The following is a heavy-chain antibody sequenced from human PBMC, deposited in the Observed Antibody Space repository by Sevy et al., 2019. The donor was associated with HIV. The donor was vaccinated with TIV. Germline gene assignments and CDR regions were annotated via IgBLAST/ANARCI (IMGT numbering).Heavy chain of an antibody. CDR1: GFTFRIYA. CDR3: AKEGGSHYDTSGSFDD. Sequence: GGSLRLSCTTSGFTFRIYAMSWVRQAPGKGLEWVSAISGSGSSTYYADSVKGRLTISRDNSKNTLYLKMNSLRAEDTAVFYCAKEGGSHYDTSGSFDDWGQGTRVTVSS. CDR2: ISGSGSST. V-gene: IGHV3-23*01. D-gene: IGHD3-22*01. J-gene: IGHJ4*02.